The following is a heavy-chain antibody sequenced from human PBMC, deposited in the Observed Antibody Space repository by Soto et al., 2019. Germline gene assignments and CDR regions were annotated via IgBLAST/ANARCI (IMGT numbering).Heavy chain of an antibody. D-gene: IGHD2-2*01. J-gene: IGHJ4*02. V-gene: IGHV4-59*12. CDR2: IYYSGST. CDR1: GGSISSYY. CDR3: ATDVIPQYQLLPFDS. Sequence: PSETLSLTCTVSGGSISSYYWSWIRQPPGKGLEWVGYIYYSGSTTYNPSLKSRLTISVDTSKNQFSLKLRSVTAADTAVYYCATDVIPQYQLLPFDSWGQGTLVTVSS.